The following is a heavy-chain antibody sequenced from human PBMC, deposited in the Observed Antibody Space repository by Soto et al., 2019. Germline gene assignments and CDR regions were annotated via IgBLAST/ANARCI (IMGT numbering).Heavy chain of an antibody. J-gene: IGHJ4*02. CDR1: GGSISSYY. V-gene: IGHV4-59*01. D-gene: IGHD2-2*01. CDR2: IYYSGST. CDR3: ARVAPGWDVVGYFDY. Sequence: PSETLSLTCTVSGGSISSYYWSWIRQPPGKGLEWIGYIYYSGSTNYNPSLKSRVTISVDTSKNQFSLKLSSVTAADTAVYYCARVAPGWDVVGYFDYWGQGTLVTVSS.